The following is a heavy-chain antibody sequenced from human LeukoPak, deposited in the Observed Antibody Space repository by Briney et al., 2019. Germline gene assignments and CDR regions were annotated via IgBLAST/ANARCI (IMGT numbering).Heavy chain of an antibody. CDR3: ARRVGRRFGERSYYYNYMDV. CDR1: GGSISSYY. J-gene: IGHJ6*03. D-gene: IGHD3-10*01. CDR2: IYTSGST. V-gene: IGHV4-4*07. Sequence: SETLSLTCTVSGGSISSYYWSWIRQPAGKGLEWIGRIYTSGSTNYNPSLKSRVTMSVDTSKNQFSLRLSSVTAADTAAYYCARRVGRRFGERSYYYNYMDVWGKGTTVTISS.